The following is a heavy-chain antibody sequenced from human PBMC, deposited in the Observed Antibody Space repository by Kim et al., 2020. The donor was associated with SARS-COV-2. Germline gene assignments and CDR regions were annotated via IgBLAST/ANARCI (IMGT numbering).Heavy chain of an antibody. D-gene: IGHD1-1*01. J-gene: IGHJ6*02. CDR1: GFTFSSYS. CDR2: ISSSSSYI. Sequence: GGSLRLSCAASGFTFSSYSMNWVRQAPGKGLEWVSSISSSSSYIYYADSVKGRFTISRDNAKNSLYLQMNSLRAEDTAVYYCAREPVPPWYNWNDENYYYYGMDVWGQGTTVTVSS. CDR3: AREPVPPWYNWNDENYYYYGMDV. V-gene: IGHV3-21*01.